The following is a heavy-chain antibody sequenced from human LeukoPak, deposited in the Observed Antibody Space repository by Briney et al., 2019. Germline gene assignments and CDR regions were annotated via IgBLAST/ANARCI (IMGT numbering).Heavy chain of an antibody. CDR3: ARDHYYDSSGYPRGAFDI. Sequence: PGGSLRLSCAASGFTFSSYAMHWARQAPGKGLEWVAVISYDGSNKYYADSVKGRFTISRDNSKNTLYLQMNSLRAEDTAVCYCARDHYYDSSGYPRGAFDIWGQGTMVTVSS. J-gene: IGHJ3*02. CDR2: ISYDGSNK. D-gene: IGHD3-22*01. CDR1: GFTFSSYA. V-gene: IGHV3-30*04.